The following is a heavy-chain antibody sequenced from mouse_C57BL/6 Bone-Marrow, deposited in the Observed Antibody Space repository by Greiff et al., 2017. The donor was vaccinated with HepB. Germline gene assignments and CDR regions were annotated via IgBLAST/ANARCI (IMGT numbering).Heavy chain of an antibody. J-gene: IGHJ2*01. CDR3: ARGGNYDFDY. D-gene: IGHD1-1*02. CDR2: IDPSDSYT. CDR1: GYTFTSYW. V-gene: IGHV1-50*01. Sequence: VQLQQSGAELVKPGASVKLSCKASGYTFTSYWMQWVKQRPGQGLEWIGEIDPSDSYTNYNQKFKGKATLTVDTSSSTAYMQLSSLTSEDSAVYYCARGGNYDFDYWGQGTTLTVSS.